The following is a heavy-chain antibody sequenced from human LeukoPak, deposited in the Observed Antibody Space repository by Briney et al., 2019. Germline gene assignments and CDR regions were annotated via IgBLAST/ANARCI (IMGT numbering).Heavy chain of an antibody. CDR2: ISGSGGST. D-gene: IGHD3-22*01. Sequence: GGSLRLSCAASGFTFSSYAMSWVRQAPGKGLEWVSAISGSGGSTYYADSVKGRFTISRDNAKNSLYLQMNSLRAEDTALYYCAKTRPDYYDSSGQLYGGYYFDYWGQGTLVTVSS. CDR3: AKTRPDYYDSSGQLYGGYYFDY. J-gene: IGHJ4*02. V-gene: IGHV3-23*01. CDR1: GFTFSSYA.